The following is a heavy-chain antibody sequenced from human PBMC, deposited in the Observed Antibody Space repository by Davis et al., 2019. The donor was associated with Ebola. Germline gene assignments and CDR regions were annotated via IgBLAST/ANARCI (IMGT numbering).Heavy chain of an antibody. CDR1: GYTFTGYY. J-gene: IGHJ3*02. CDR2: INPNSGGT. CDR3: ATIHSSGYYGDAFDI. Sequence: ASVKVSCKASGYTFTGYYMHWVRQAPGQGLEWMGWINPNSGGTNYAQKFQGRVTMTRDTSISTAYMELSRLRSDDTAVYYCATIHSSGYYGDAFDIWGQGTMVTVSP. V-gene: IGHV1-2*02. D-gene: IGHD3-22*01.